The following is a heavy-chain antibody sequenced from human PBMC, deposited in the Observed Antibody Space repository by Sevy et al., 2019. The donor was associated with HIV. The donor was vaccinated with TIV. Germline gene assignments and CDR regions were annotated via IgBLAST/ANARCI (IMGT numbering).Heavy chain of an antibody. CDR1: GGSISSYY. CDR3: AGNGPVTTFFDY. CDR2: IYTSGST. V-gene: IGHV4-4*07. D-gene: IGHD4-17*01. Sequence: SETLSLTCTVSGGSISSYYWSWIRQPAGKGLEWIGRIYTSGSTNYNPSLKSRVTMSVDTSKNQFSLKLSSVTAADTAVYYCAGNGPVTTFFDYWGQGTLVTVSS. J-gene: IGHJ4*02.